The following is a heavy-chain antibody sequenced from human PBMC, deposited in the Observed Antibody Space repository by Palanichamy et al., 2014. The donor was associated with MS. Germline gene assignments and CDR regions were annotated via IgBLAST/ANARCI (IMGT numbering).Heavy chain of an antibody. D-gene: IGHD4-17*01. CDR1: GGSISSGGYS. Sequence: QLQLQESGSGLVKPSQTLSLTCAVSGGSISSGGYSWSWIRQPPGKGLEWIGYIYHTGSTYYNPSLKSRVTISVDRSKSRFSLNLSSVTAADTAVYYCAREVSYGDRTRYYFDYWGQGTLVTVSS. J-gene: IGHJ4*02. V-gene: IGHV4-30-2*01. CDR3: AREVSYGDRTRYYFDY. CDR2: IYHTGST.